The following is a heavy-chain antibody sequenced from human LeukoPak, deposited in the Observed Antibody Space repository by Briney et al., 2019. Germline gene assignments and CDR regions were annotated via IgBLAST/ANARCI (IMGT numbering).Heavy chain of an antibody. CDR3: AREMGHYGGTPFDY. CDR2: ISSSGSTI. J-gene: IGHJ4*02. CDR1: GFTFSSYG. Sequence: GGSLRLSCAASGFTFSSYGMHWVRQAPGKGLEWVSYISSSGSTIYYADSVKGRFTISRDNAKNSLYLQMNSLRAEDTAAYYCAREMGHYGGTPFDYWGQGTLVTVSS. D-gene: IGHD4-23*01. V-gene: IGHV3-48*04.